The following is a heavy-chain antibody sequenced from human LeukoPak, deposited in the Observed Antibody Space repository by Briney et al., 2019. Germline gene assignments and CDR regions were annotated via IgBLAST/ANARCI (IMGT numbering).Heavy chain of an antibody. CDR2: ISSSSSYI. V-gene: IGHV3-21*04. CDR1: GFTFSSYS. D-gene: IGHD3-22*01. CDR3: AKDTPYYYDSSGHY. Sequence: GGSLRLSCAASGFTFSSYSMNWVRQAPGKGLEWVSFISSSSSYIYYADSVKGRFTISRDNAKNSLYLQMNSLRAEDTAVYYCAKDTPYYYDSSGHYWGQGTLVTVSS. J-gene: IGHJ4*02.